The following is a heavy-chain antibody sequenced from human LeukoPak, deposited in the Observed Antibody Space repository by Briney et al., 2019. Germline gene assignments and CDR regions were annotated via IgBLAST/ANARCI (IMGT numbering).Heavy chain of an antibody. J-gene: IGHJ4*02. V-gene: IGHV3-15*01. CDR1: GLTFSNAW. D-gene: IGHD1-26*01. CDR3: AKEGLVVGAPDY. CDR2: IKSKTDGGTT. Sequence: GGSLRLSCAASGLTFSNAWMSWVRQAPGKGLEWVGRIKSKTDGGTTDYAAPVKGRFTISRDDSKNTLYLQMNSLRAEDTAVYYCAKEGLVVGAPDYWGQGTLVTVSS.